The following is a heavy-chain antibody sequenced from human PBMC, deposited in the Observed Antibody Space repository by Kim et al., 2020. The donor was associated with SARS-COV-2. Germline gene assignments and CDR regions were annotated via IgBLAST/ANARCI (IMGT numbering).Heavy chain of an antibody. V-gene: IGHV1-18*01. CDR3: ARESSSGYLYYYYGMDV. D-gene: IGHD3-22*01. Sequence: ASVKVSCKASGYTFTSYGISWVRQAPGQGLEWMGWISAYNGNTNYAQKLQGRVTMTTDTSTSTAYMELRSLRSDDTAVYYCARESSSGYLYYYYGMDVWGQGTTVTVSS. J-gene: IGHJ6*02. CDR2: ISAYNGNT. CDR1: GYTFTSYG.